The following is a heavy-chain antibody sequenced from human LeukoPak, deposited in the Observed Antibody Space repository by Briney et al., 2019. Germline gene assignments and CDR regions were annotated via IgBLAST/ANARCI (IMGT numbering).Heavy chain of an antibody. CDR1: GGSFSGYF. CDR3: ASYGDRVWALGY. Sequence: SETLSLTCDVYGGSFSGYFWSWIRQPPGKGLEWIGYIYYSGSTNYNPSLKSRVTISVDTSKNQFSLKLSSVTAADTAVYYCASYGDRVWALGYWGQGTLVTVSS. J-gene: IGHJ4*02. D-gene: IGHD4-17*01. CDR2: IYYSGST. V-gene: IGHV4-59*01.